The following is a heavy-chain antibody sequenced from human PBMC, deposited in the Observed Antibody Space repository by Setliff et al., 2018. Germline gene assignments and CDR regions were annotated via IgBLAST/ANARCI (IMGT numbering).Heavy chain of an antibody. CDR1: GGSISSGNYY. V-gene: IGHV4-39*01. J-gene: IGHJ5*01. CDR3: ARARYCSGGRCYWTWLDS. Sequence: SETLSLTCRVSGGSISSGNYYWGSIRQPPGKGLEWVATIYYSGSTYSNPSLKSRLIISVDAPDNQFSVKLSSVTAADTAVYYCARARYCSGGRCYWTWLDSWAQGTLVTVSS. CDR2: IYYSGST. D-gene: IGHD2-15*01.